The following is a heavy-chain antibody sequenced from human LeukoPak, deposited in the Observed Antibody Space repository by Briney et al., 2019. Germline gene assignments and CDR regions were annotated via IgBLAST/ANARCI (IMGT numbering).Heavy chain of an antibody. D-gene: IGHD3-22*01. V-gene: IGHV1-69*06. Sequence: SVKVSCKASGGTFSSYAISWMRQAPGQGLEWMGGIIPIFGTANYAQKFQGRVTITADKSTSTAYMELSSLRSEDTAVYYCARVDSSGYYHFDYWGQGTLVTVSS. CDR3: ARVDSSGYYHFDY. CDR2: IIPIFGTA. CDR1: GGTFSSYA. J-gene: IGHJ4*02.